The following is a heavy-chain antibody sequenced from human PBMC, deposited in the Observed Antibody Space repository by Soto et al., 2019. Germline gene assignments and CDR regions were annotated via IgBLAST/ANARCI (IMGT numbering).Heavy chain of an antibody. D-gene: IGHD1-1*01. V-gene: IGHV4-39*01. J-gene: IGHJ6*02. CDR3: ARLYGSPQTALYYYYYGMDV. CDR1: GGSISSSSYY. Sequence: SETLSLTCTVSGGSISSSSYYWGWIRQPPGKGLEWIGSIYYSGSTYYNPSLKSRVTISVDTSKNQFSLKLSSVTAADTAVYYCARLYGSPQTALYYYYYGMDVWGQGTTVTVSS. CDR2: IYYSGST.